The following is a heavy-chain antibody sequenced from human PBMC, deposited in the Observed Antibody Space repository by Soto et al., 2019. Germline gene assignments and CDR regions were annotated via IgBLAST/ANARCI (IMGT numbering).Heavy chain of an antibody. D-gene: IGHD1-1*01. CDR3: TRGGTTVGGMDV. CDR1: GFSFSSYS. CDR2: MSSDSYHI. J-gene: IGHJ6*02. Sequence: EVQLVESGGGLVKPGGSLRLSCAASGFSFSSYSMNWVRQAPGKGLEWVSSMSSDSYHIYYADSVQGQVTISRDNAKNSLYLQLNSLRVEDTAVYYCTRGGTTVGGMDVWGQGTTVTVSS. V-gene: IGHV3-21*01.